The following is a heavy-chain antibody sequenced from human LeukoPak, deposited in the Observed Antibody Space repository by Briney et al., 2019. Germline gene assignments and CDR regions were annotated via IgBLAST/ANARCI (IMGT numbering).Heavy chain of an antibody. D-gene: IGHD3-22*01. CDR1: GGSISSSSYY. CDR2: IYYSGST. CDR3: ARLEYYDSSGTGDY. J-gene: IGHJ4*02. Sequence: SETLSLTCTVSGGSISSSSYYWGWIRQPPGKGLEWIGSIYYSGSTYYNPSLKSRVTISVDTSKNQFSLKLSSVTAADTAVYYCARLEYYDSSGTGDYWGQGTLVTVSP. V-gene: IGHV4-39*01.